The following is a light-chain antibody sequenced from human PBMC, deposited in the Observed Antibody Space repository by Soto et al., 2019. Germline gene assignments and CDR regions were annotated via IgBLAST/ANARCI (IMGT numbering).Light chain of an antibody. CDR2: GAS. Sequence: EIVMTQSPATLSVSPGERATLSCMASQSVASNLAWYQQKPGQAPSLLIYGASTRATSIPARFSGSGSGTEFTLTISSLQSEDFAVYYCQQYNNWPGTFGQGTKVDIK. J-gene: IGKJ1*01. CDR3: QQYNNWPGT. V-gene: IGKV3-15*01. CDR1: QSVASN.